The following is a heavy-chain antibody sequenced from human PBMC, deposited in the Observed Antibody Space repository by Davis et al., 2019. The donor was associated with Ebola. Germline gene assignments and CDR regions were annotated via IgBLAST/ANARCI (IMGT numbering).Heavy chain of an antibody. Sequence: SLKISCAASGFTFSSYGMHWVRPAPGKGLEWVAVIWYDGSNKYYADSVKGRFTISRDNSKNTLYLQMNSLRAEDTAVYYCAREGMAVAGLPFDYWGQGTPVTVSS. J-gene: IGHJ4*02. CDR3: AREGMAVAGLPFDY. CDR1: GFTFSSYG. V-gene: IGHV3-33*01. CDR2: IWYDGSNK. D-gene: IGHD6-19*01.